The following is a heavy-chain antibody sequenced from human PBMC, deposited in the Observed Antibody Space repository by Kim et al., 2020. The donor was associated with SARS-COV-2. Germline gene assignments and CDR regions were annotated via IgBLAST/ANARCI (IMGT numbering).Heavy chain of an antibody. Sequence: GGSLRLSCAASGFTFSNAWMSWVRQAPGKGLEWVGRIKSKTDGGTTDYAAPVKGRLTISRDDSKNTLYLQMNSLKTEDTAVYYCTTEWIAARPGAFDIWGQGTMVTVSS. CDR1: GFTFSNAW. J-gene: IGHJ3*02. V-gene: IGHV3-15*01. D-gene: IGHD6-6*01. CDR3: TTEWIAARPGAFDI. CDR2: IKSKTDGGTT.